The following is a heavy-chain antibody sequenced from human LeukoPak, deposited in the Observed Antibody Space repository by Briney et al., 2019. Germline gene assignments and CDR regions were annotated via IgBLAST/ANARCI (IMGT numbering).Heavy chain of an antibody. CDR1: GFMFSSYW. J-gene: IGHJ4*02. CDR3: AGGRLRDY. Sequence: GGSLRLSCVGSGFMFSSYWMIWVRQVPGKGLEWVANIKHDGSEKYYVDSVRGRFTISRDDAKNSLNLQMNSLRAEDTAVYYCAGGRLRDYWGQGTLVTVPS. CDR2: IKHDGSEK. V-gene: IGHV3-7*01. D-gene: IGHD3-22*01.